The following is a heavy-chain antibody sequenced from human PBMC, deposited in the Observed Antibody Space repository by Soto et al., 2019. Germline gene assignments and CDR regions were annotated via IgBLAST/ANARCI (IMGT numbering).Heavy chain of an antibody. Sequence: QVQLVESGGGVVQPGRSLRLSCAASGLTFSSYGMHWVRQAPGKGLEWVAVISYDGSNKYYADSVKDRFTISRDNSKNTLYLQMNSLRAEDTAVYYCAKPLSLSAAGTFHWGQGPLVTVSS. V-gene: IGHV3-30*18. D-gene: IGHD6-13*01. CDR3: AKPLSLSAAGTFH. J-gene: IGHJ4*02. CDR1: GLTFSSYG. CDR2: ISYDGSNK.